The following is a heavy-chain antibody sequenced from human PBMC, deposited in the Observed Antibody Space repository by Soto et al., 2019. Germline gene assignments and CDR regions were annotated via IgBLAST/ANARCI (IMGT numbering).Heavy chain of an antibody. CDR1: GDSVSSNSAA. Sequence: SQTLSLTCAISGDSVSSNSAAWNWIRQSPSRGLKWLGRTYYRSKWYNDYAVSVKSRITINPDTSKNQFSLQLNSVTPEDTAVYYCASAQWLTKYYIYYYMDVWGKGTTDSVSS. V-gene: IGHV6-1*01. CDR2: TYYRSKWYN. J-gene: IGHJ6*03. D-gene: IGHD6-19*01. CDR3: ASAQWLTKYYIYYYMDV.